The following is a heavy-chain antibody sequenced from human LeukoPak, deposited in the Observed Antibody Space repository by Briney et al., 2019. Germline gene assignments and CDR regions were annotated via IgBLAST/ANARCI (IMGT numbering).Heavy chain of an antibody. V-gene: IGHV3-30-3*01. CDR1: GFTFDDYA. CDR2: ISYDGSNK. D-gene: IGHD6-25*01. Sequence: PGGSLRLSCAASGFTFDDYAMHWVRQAPGKGLEWVAVISYDGSNKYYADSVKGRFTISRDNSKNTLYLQMNSLRAEDTAVYYCARKRFDYWGQGTLVTVSS. CDR3: ARKRFDY. J-gene: IGHJ4*02.